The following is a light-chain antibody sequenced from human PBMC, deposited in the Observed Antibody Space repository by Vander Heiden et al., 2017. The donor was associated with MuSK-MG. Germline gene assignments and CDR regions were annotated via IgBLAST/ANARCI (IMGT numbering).Light chain of an antibody. CDR1: KLGDKY. CDR2: QDN. Sequence: SFELIQPPSVAVSPGQTASITCSGDKLGDKYAFWYQQKPGQSPVLIIYQDNKRPSGIPERFSGSNSGNTATLTISGTQAMDEADYYCQAWDSSTAQYVFGTGTKVTVL. J-gene: IGLJ1*01. V-gene: IGLV3-1*01. CDR3: QAWDSSTAQYV.